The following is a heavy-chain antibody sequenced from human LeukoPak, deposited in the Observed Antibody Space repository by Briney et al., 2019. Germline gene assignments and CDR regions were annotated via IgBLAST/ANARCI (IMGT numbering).Heavy chain of an antibody. CDR1: GFTFSDHY. CDR2: TRNKANSYTT. Sequence: GGSLRLSCAASGFTFSDHYMDWVRQAPGKGLEWVGRTRNKANSYTTEYAASVKGRFTISRDGSKNSLYLQMNSLKTEDTAMYYCARGTGSCSGGSCYSGFSYYFDYWGQGTLVTVSS. V-gene: IGHV3-72*01. J-gene: IGHJ4*02. D-gene: IGHD2-15*01. CDR3: ARGTGSCSGGSCYSGFSYYFDY.